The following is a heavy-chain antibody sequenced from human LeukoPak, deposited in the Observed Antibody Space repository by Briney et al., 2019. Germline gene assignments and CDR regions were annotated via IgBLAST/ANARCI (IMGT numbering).Heavy chain of an antibody. CDR3: ARDLKAAPYYYYYMDV. CDR1: GGSISSYY. D-gene: IGHD6-6*01. CDR2: IYYSGST. V-gene: IGHV4-59*01. J-gene: IGHJ6*03. Sequence: SETLSLTRTVSGGSISSYYWSWIRQPPGKGLEWIGYIYYSGSTNYNPSLKSRVTISVDTSKNQFSLKLSSVTAADTAVYYCARDLKAAPYYYYYMDVWGKGTTVTVSS.